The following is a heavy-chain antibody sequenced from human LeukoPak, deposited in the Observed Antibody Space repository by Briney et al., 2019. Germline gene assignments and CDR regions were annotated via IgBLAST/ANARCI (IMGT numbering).Heavy chain of an antibody. J-gene: IGHJ4*02. Sequence: PSETLSLTCAVSGASISGSGYSWGWIRQPPGKGLEWIGNIYSSGSTYYNASLQSRVTISIDTSKNQFSLRLSSVTAADTAMYYCVKSGGYGLIDYWGQGTRVTVSS. V-gene: IGHV4-39*01. CDR3: VKSGGYGLIDY. CDR1: GASISGSGYS. CDR2: IYSSGST. D-gene: IGHD1-26*01.